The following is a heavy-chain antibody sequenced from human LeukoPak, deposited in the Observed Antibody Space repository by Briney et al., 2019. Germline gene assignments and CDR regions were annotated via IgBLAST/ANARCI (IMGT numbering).Heavy chain of an antibody. Sequence: GASVKVSCKASGYTFTGYYMHWVRQAPGQGLEWMVWINPNSGGTNYAQKFQGRVTMTRDTSISTAYMELSSLRSDDTAVYYWARRDSSGWYGDYWGQGTLVTVSS. V-gene: IGHV1-2*02. CDR1: GYTFTGYY. J-gene: IGHJ4*02. D-gene: IGHD6-19*01. CDR3: ARRDSSGWYGDY. CDR2: INPNSGGT.